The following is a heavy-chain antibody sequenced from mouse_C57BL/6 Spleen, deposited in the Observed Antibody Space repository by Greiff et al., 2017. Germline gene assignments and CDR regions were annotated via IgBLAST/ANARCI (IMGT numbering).Heavy chain of an antibody. V-gene: IGHV1-39*01. CDR3: ARWDYGSSGMDY. CDR2: INPNYGTT. J-gene: IGHJ4*01. CDR1: GYSFTDYN. D-gene: IGHD1-1*01. Sequence: EVQLKESGPELVKPGASVKISCKASGYSFTDYNMNWVQQSNGKSLEWLGVINPNYGTTSYNQKFKGKATLTVDQSSSTAYMQLNSLTSEDSAVYYCARWDYGSSGMDYWGQGTSVTVSS.